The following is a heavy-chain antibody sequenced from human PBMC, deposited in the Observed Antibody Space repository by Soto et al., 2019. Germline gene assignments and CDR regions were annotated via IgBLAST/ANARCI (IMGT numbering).Heavy chain of an antibody. V-gene: IGHV2-5*02. CDR3: AHRGDWFGEFHY. D-gene: IGHD3-10*01. Sequence: QITLKESGPTLVKPTQTLTLTCTFSGFSLSFTGVGVGWIRQPPGKALEWLALIYWADDKRYSPSLKSRLTIIKDTSKHQVVLTMTNMDPVDTATYYCAHRGDWFGEFHYWGQGTLITVSS. CDR1: GFSLSFTGVG. J-gene: IGHJ4*02. CDR2: IYWADDK.